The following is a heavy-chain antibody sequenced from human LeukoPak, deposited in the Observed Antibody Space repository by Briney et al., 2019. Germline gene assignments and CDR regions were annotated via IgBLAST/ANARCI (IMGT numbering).Heavy chain of an antibody. V-gene: IGHV1-8*01. D-gene: IGHD2-15*01. J-gene: IGHJ6*02. CDR1: GYTFTSYD. Sequence: ASVKLSCKASGYTFTSYDINWVRQATGQGLEWLGWMNPNSGNTGYAQKFQCRVTMTSNTSIRTAYMELSSLRSEDTAVYSCARGGYCSGGICYRYYGMDVWGQVTTVTVAS. CDR2: MNPNSGNT. CDR3: ARGGYCSGGICYRYYGMDV.